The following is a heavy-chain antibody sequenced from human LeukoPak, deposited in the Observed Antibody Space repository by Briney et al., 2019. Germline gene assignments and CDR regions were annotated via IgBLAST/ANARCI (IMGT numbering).Heavy chain of an antibody. Sequence: ASVKVSCKASGGTFSSYAISWVRQAPGQGLERMGGIIPIFGTANYAQKFQGRVTITTDESTSTAYMELSSLRSEDTAVYYCARRSSGYLGVDYWGQGTLVTVSS. J-gene: IGHJ4*02. V-gene: IGHV1-69*05. D-gene: IGHD3-22*01. CDR2: IIPIFGTA. CDR3: ARRSSGYLGVDY. CDR1: GGTFSSYA.